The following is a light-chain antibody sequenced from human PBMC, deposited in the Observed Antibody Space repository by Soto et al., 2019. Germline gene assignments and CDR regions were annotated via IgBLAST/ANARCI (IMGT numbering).Light chain of an antibody. CDR3: QQYNNWPPWA. CDR2: GAY. V-gene: IGKV3D-15*01. J-gene: IGKJ1*01. Sequence: EIVMTQSPATLSMSPGERATLSCRASQSISSNLAWYQQRPGQAPRLLIYGAYNRATGIPDRFSGSGSGTDFTLTISSLQSEDFAVYYCQQYNNWPPWAFGQGTKVDIK. CDR1: QSISSN.